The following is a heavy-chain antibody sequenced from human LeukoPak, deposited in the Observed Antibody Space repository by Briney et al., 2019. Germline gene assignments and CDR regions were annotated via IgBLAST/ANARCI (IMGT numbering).Heavy chain of an antibody. J-gene: IGHJ4*02. Sequence: PGGTLRLSCAASGFAFSSNWMHWVRQTPGKGLVWVSRINSGGSGTSHADSVEGRFTISRDNAKNTLYLQMNSLRAEDTAVYYCATSLGPLTEYWGQGTLVTVSP. CDR1: GFAFSSNW. CDR2: INSGGSGT. V-gene: IGHV3-74*01. CDR3: ATSLGPLTEY. D-gene: IGHD7-27*01.